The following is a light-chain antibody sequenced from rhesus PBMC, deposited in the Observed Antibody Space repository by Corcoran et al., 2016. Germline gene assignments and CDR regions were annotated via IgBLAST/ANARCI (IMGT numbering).Light chain of an antibody. V-gene: IGKV1-74*01. Sequence: DIQMTQSPSSLSASVGDRVTITCRASENVNNYLNWYQEKPAKAPKLLIYKASPLQRGVPSRFSGSGSGTHYTFTISSLQSEDVATYYCHHTYAPPYSFGQGTKVEIK. J-gene: IGKJ2*01. CDR1: ENVNNY. CDR2: KAS. CDR3: HHTYAPPYS.